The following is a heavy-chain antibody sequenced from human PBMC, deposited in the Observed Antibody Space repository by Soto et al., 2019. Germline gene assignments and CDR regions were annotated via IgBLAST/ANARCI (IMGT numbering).Heavy chain of an antibody. CDR3: AREGVYDFWSGYYPGYYYGMDV. CDR1: GYTFTSYY. D-gene: IGHD3-3*01. J-gene: IGHJ6*02. V-gene: IGHV1-46*01. CDR2: INPSGGST. Sequence: GASVKVSCKASGYTFTSYYMHWVRQAPGQGLEWMGIINPSGGSTSYAQKFQGRVTMTRDTSTSTVYMELSSLRSEDTAVYYCAREGVYDFWSGYYPGYYYGMDVWGQGTTVTVSS.